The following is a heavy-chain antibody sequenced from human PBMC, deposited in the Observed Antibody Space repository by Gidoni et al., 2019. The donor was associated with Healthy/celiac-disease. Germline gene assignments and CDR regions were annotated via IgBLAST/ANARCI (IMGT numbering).Heavy chain of an antibody. CDR3: ARHVETAMAPFDY. CDR1: GGSISSSSYY. D-gene: IGHD5-18*01. CDR2: IYYSGST. V-gene: IGHV4-39*01. J-gene: IGHJ4*02. Sequence: QLQLQESAPGLVKPSETLSLTCPVSGGSISSSSYYWGWLRPPPGKGLEWIGSIYYSGSTYYNPSLKRRVTISVDTSKNQFSRKLSSGTAADTAVYYCARHVETAMAPFDYWGQGTLVTVSS.